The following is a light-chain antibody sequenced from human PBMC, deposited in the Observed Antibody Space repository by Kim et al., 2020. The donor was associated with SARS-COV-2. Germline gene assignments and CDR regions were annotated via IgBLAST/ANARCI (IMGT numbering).Light chain of an antibody. CDR2: GAF. J-gene: IGKJ4*01. V-gene: IGKV3-20*01. Sequence: EIVLTQSPGTLSLSPGERATLSCRASQSVSNSYLAWYQQKPGQAPRLLIYGAFRRATGIPDRFSGSGSGTDFTLTISRLEPEDFAVYYCQHYDNSVTSGGGTKVDIK. CDR1: QSVSNSY. CDR3: QHYDNSVT.